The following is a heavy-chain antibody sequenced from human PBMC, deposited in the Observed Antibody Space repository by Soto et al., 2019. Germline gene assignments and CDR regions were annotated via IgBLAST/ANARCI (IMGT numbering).Heavy chain of an antibody. D-gene: IGHD1-26*01. CDR2: INAGNGNT. CDR1: GYTFTSYA. V-gene: IGHV1-3*01. Sequence: ASVKVSCKASGYTFTSYAMHWVRQAPGQRLEWMGWINAGNGNTKYSQKFQDRVTMTRDTSTSTVYMDLSSLRFEDTAVYYCARGPGMGAPDYWGQGILVTVSS. J-gene: IGHJ4*02. CDR3: ARGPGMGAPDY.